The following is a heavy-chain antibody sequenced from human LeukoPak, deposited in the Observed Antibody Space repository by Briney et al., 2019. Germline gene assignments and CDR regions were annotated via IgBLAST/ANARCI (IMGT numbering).Heavy chain of an antibody. Sequence: GGSLRLSCAASGFSFTSYWMTWVRQAPGKGPEWVASIAQDGDEKSYVDSVKGRFLISRNNVKNSLSLQMSSLRAEDTAIYFCARHVRGTSKYDTFDYWGQGTLVTVSS. D-gene: IGHD2-2*01. CDR3: ARHVRGTSKYDTFDY. J-gene: IGHJ4*02. CDR1: GFSFTSYW. CDR2: IAQDGDEK. V-gene: IGHV3-7*01.